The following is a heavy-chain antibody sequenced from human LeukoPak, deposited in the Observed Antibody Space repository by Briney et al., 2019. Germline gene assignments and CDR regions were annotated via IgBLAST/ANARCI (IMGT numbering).Heavy chain of an antibody. CDR3: ARRPGYSSALWHRTNWFDP. Sequence: SETLSLTCAVYGGSFSGYYWSWIRQPPGKGLEWIGEINHSGSTNYNPSLKSRVTISVDTSKNQFSLKLSSVTAADTAVYYCARRPGYSSALWHRTNWFDPWGQGTLVTVSS. J-gene: IGHJ5*02. D-gene: IGHD6-19*01. CDR1: GGSFSGYY. V-gene: IGHV4-34*01. CDR2: INHSGST.